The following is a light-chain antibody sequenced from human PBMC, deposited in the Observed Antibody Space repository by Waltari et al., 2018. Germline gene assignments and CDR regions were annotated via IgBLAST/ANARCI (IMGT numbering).Light chain of an antibody. CDR3: SSYTSSSTLGV. J-gene: IGLJ2*01. Sequence: QSALTQPAAVSGSPGQSITISCTGTSSYGGGYNYSSGYQQHPGKAPKLRIYDVTNRPAGVSDRFTGSKSGNTASLAICGLQAEDEADYYCSSYTSSSTLGVFGGGTKLTVL. V-gene: IGLV2-14*03. CDR2: DVT. CDR1: SSYGGGYNY.